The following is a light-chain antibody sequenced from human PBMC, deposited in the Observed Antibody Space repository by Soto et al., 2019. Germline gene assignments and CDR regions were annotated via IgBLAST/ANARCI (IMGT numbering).Light chain of an antibody. V-gene: IGLV2-23*02. Sequence: QSVLTQPASVSGSPGQSITLSCTGTSRDVGKYNLVSWYQQHPGQAPKLMVYEVSERPSGVSSRFSGSKSGNTASLTISGLQAEDEAHYYCCSYALTSTANSAPVVFGGGTKLTVL. CDR1: SRDVGKYNL. J-gene: IGLJ2*01. CDR2: EVS. CDR3: CSYALTSTANSAPVV.